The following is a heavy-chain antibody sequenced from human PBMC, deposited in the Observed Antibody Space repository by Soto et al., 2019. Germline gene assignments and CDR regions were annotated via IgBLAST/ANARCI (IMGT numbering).Heavy chain of an antibody. CDR2: IWYDGSNK. CDR1: GVTISTHG. CDR3: AATTTWNFHFPY. D-gene: IGHD1-7*01. J-gene: IGHJ4*02. Sequence: QAQLVESGGGVVQPGTSLRLSCAASGVTISTHGMHWVRQAPGKGLEWLANIWYDGSNKFYAESVKGRFSITKDNSKNTLYLQMSSLRAEDTAVYYCAATTTWNFHFPYWGKGTQVTVSS. V-gene: IGHV3-33*03.